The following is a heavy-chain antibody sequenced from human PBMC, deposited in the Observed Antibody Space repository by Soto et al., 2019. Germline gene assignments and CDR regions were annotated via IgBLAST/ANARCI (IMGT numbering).Heavy chain of an antibody. Sequence: SETLSLTCTVSGGSISSYYWSWIRQPPGKGLEWIGYIYYSGSTNYNPSLKSRVTISVDTSKNQFSLKLSSVTAADTAVYYCARVYDYVWGSYPYYYYYGMDVWGQGTTVTVS. CDR1: GGSISSYY. J-gene: IGHJ6*02. CDR2: IYYSGST. CDR3: ARVYDYVWGSYPYYYYYGMDV. D-gene: IGHD3-16*02. V-gene: IGHV4-59*01.